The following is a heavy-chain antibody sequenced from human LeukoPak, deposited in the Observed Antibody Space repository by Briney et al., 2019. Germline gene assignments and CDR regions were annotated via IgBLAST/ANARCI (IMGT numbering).Heavy chain of an antibody. V-gene: IGHV3-7*03. CDR2: IKQDGSEK. CDR3: AREPDYDILTGYYKGYSLGIDY. J-gene: IGHJ4*02. CDR1: GFTFSSYW. Sequence: PGGPLRLSCAASGFTFSSYWMSWVRQAPGKGLEWVANIKQDGSEKYYVDSVKGRFTISRDNAKNSLYLQMNSLRAEDTAVYYCAREPDYDILTGYYKGYSLGIDYWGQGTLVTVSS. D-gene: IGHD3-9*01.